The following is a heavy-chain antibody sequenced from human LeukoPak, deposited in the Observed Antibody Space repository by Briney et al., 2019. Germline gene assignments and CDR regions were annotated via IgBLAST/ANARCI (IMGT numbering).Heavy chain of an antibody. V-gene: IGHV1-2*02. CDR2: INPNSGAT. D-gene: IGHD2-2*02. J-gene: IGHJ4*02. CDR3: ARGEAIPAFRAHF. CDR1: GYTFTGYY. Sequence: ASVKVSCKASGYTFTGYYMHWVRQAPGQGLEWMGWINPNSGATNYAQKFQDRVTMTGDTSISTAYMEMTRLTSDDTAVYYCARGEAIPAFRAHFWGQGTLVTVSS.